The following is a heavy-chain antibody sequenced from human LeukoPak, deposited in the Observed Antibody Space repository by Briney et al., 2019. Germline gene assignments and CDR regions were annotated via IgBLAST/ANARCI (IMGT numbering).Heavy chain of an antibody. J-gene: IGHJ1*01. D-gene: IGHD2-21*01. CDR1: GVTVGTNS. Sequence: GGSLRLSCAASGVTVGTNSMSWARQSPGKGLEWVSVIYSGGSTYNADSVNGRFTISRDNSRNTLFLQMNNLRAEDTALYFCASAREYCGSAECYEYFQHWGQGTLVIVSS. V-gene: IGHV3-53*01. CDR3: ASAREYCGSAECYEYFQH. CDR2: IYSGGST.